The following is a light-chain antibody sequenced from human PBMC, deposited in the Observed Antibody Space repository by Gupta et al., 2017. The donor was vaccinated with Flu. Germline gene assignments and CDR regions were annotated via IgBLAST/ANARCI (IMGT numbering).Light chain of an antibody. J-gene: IGKJ2*03. CDR3: RQRNNWPYS. CDR2: DAS. CDR1: QSVNYY. V-gene: IGKV3-11*01. Sequence: EIVLTQSPATLSLSPGDRATLSCRASQSVNYYLAWYQQKPGQAPRLLISDASNRATGIPARFSGSGSGTDFTLSISSREPEDFAVYYCRQRNNWPYSFGQGTKLEIK.